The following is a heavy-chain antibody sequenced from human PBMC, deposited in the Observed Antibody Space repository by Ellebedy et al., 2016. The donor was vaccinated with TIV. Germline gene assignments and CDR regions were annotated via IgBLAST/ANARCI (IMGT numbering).Heavy chain of an antibody. Sequence: GESLKISCAVSGFTFSNHWMPWVRQAPGKGLVWVSQISDDGTTKRFADSVEGRLTISRDDAKNTVYLQMNSLRVEDTALYYRAGGPGYWGQGTLVTVSS. CDR2: ISDDGTTK. V-gene: IGHV3-74*01. J-gene: IGHJ4*02. CDR3: AGGPGY. CDR1: GFTFSNHW.